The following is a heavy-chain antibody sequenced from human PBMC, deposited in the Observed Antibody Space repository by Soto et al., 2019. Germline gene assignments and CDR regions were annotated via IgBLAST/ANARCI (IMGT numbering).Heavy chain of an antibody. Sequence: GGSLRLSCAASGFTFSNAWMNWVRQAPGKGLEWVGRIKSKTDGGTTDYAAPVKGRFTISRDDSKNTLYLQMNSLKTEDTAVYYCTTEGCGGDCYPHYYYYYGMDVWGQGTTVTVSS. CDR3: TTEGCGGDCYPHYYYYYGMDV. J-gene: IGHJ6*02. D-gene: IGHD2-21*02. V-gene: IGHV3-15*07. CDR1: GFTFSNAW. CDR2: IKSKTDGGTT.